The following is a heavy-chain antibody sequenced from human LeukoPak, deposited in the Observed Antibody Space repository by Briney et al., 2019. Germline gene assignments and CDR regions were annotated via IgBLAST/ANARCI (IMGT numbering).Heavy chain of an antibody. V-gene: IGHV1-2*02. CDR2: INPNSGGT. D-gene: IGHD2-2*01. J-gene: IGHJ6*02. CDR1: GYTFTGYY. CDR3: ARDSIVVVPAAIYYYYGMDV. Sequence: ASVTVSCKASGYTFTGYYMHWVRQAPGQGLEWMGWINPNSGGTNYAQKFQGRVTMTRDTSISTVYMELSRLRSDDTAVYYCARDSIVVVPAAIYYYYGMDVWGQGTTVTVSS.